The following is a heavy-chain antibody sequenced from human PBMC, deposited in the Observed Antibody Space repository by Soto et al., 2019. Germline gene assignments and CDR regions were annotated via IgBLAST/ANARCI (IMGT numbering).Heavy chain of an antibody. Sequence: MQMVESGGGSVQPGGSLRLSCAASGFPFSPYWMHWVRQTPGKGLVWVSRINPAGTITNYAYSVEGRFTISRDNADSALFLQLNSLRAEDTAIYSCPSDTFGLRDTWGQGTLVTASS. CDR1: GFPFSPYW. CDR3: PSDTFGLRDT. D-gene: IGHD3-16*01. CDR2: INPAGTIT. V-gene: IGHV3-74*01. J-gene: IGHJ5*02.